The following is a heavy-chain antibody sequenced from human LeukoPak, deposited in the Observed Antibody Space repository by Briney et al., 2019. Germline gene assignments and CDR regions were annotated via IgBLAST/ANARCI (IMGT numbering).Heavy chain of an antibody. CDR1: GGSISSGGYY. Sequence: SQTLSLTCTVSGGSISSGGYYWSWIRQQPGKGLEWIGYIYYSGSTYYNPSLKSRVTISVDTSKNQFSLKLSSVTAADTAVYYCARDTRGYYGSGIDYWGQGTLVTVSS. V-gene: IGHV4-31*03. CDR2: IYYSGST. CDR3: ARDTRGYYGSGIDY. J-gene: IGHJ4*02. D-gene: IGHD3-10*01.